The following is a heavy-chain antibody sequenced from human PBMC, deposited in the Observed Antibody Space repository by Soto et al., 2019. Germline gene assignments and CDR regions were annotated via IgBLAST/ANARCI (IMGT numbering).Heavy chain of an antibody. CDR1: GFTFSSYD. D-gene: IGHD6-13*01. J-gene: IGHJ6*03. Sequence: GGSLRLSCAASGFTFSSYDMHWVRQATGKGLEWVSAIGTAGDTYYPGSVKGRFTISRENAKNSLYLQMNSLRAGDTAVYYCARGVREWELVRSYYYYMDVWGKGTTVTVSS. CDR2: IGTAGDT. V-gene: IGHV3-13*01. CDR3: ARGVREWELVRSYYYYMDV.